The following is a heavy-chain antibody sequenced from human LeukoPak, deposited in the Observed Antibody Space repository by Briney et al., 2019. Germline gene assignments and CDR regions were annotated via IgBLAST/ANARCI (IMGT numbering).Heavy chain of an antibody. Sequence: GGSLRLSCAASGFIFNNYGLVWVRQAPGKGLEWVSDISNDGGGTTYADFVKGRFSVSRDNSKNTLFLQMNSLRAEDTALYYCAKGSSGYFFDLWVQGTLVTVSS. D-gene: IGHD3-22*01. V-gene: IGHV3-23*01. J-gene: IGHJ4*02. CDR2: ISNDGGGT. CDR1: GFIFNNYG. CDR3: AKGSSGYFFDL.